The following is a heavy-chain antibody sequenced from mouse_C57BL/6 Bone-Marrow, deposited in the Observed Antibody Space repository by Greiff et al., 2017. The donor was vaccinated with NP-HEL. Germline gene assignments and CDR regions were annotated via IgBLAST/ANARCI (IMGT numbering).Heavy chain of an antibody. D-gene: IGHD1-1*01. J-gene: IGHJ1*03. Sequence: VQLQQPGAELVMPGASVKLSCKASGYTFTSYWMHWVKQRPGQGLEWIGEIDPSDSYTNYNQKFKGKSTLTVDKSSSTAYMQLSSLTSEDSAVYYCARNGSSYWYFDVWGTGTTLTVSS. CDR2: IDPSDSYT. CDR1: GYTFTSYW. CDR3: ARNGSSYWYFDV. V-gene: IGHV1-69*01.